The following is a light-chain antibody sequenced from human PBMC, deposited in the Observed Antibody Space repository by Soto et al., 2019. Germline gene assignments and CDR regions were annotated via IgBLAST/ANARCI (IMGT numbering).Light chain of an antibody. CDR3: QQYGSSST. CDR2: GAS. Sequence: EILLTQSPGTLSLSPGERATLSCRASQSVNSNYLAWYQQKPGQAPRLLIYGASSRATGIPDRFSGSGSGTDFTLTISRLEPEDFAVYYCQQYGSSSTFGQGTRLEIK. CDR1: QSVNSNY. J-gene: IGKJ5*01. V-gene: IGKV3-20*01.